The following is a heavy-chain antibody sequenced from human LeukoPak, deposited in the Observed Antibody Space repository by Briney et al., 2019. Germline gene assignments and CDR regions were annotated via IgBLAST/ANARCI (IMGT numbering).Heavy chain of an antibody. CDR1: GFIFSNYW. Sequence: GGSLRLSCVASGFIFSNYWMSWVRQAPGKGLEWVAVISYDGSNKYYADSVKGRFTISRDNSKNTLYLQMNSLRAEDTAVYYCAIDGSYSYGYKYYYYYYMDVWGKGTTVTVSS. CDR3: AIDGSYSYGYKYYYYYYMDV. D-gene: IGHD5-18*01. J-gene: IGHJ6*03. V-gene: IGHV3-30*03. CDR2: ISYDGSNK.